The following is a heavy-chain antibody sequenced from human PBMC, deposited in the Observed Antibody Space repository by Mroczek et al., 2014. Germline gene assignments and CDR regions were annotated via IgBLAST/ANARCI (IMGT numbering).Heavy chain of an antibody. CDR1: GFTFSSYA. CDR2: ISYDGSNK. J-gene: IGHJ3*02. D-gene: IGHD6-19*01. Sequence: QVQLVQSGGGVVQPGRSLRLSCAASGFTFSSYAMHWVRQAPGKGLEWVAVISYDGSNKYYADSVKGRFTISRDNSKNTLYLQMNSLRAEDTAVYYCARSTAVAGQVHDAFDIWGQGTMVTVSS. CDR3: ARSTAVAGQVHDAFDI. V-gene: IGHV3-30-3*01.